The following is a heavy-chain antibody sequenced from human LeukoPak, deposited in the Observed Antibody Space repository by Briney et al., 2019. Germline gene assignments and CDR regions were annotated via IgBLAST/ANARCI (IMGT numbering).Heavy chain of an antibody. J-gene: IGHJ4*02. V-gene: IGHV3-11*04. D-gene: IGHD3-22*01. Sequence: PGGSLRLSCAASGFTVSSNYMSWVRQAPGKGLEWVSYISSSGSTIYYADSVKGRFTISRDNAKNSLYLQMNSLRAEDTAVYYCARESYYDSSGYYTGGDYWGQGTLVTVSS. CDR3: ARESYYDSSGYYTGGDY. CDR1: GFTVSSNY. CDR2: ISSSGSTI.